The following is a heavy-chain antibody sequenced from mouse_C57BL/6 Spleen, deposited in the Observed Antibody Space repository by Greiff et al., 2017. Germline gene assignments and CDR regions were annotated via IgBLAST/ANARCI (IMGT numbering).Heavy chain of an antibody. D-gene: IGHD2-2*01. Sequence: QVQLQQSGPELVKPGASVKISCKASGYAFSSSWMNWVKQRPGKGLEWIGRIYPGDGDTNDNGKFKGKATLTADKSSSTAYMQLSSLTSEDSAVYFCAGGLRGMDYWGQGTSVTVSS. CDR2: IYPGDGDT. CDR3: AGGLRGMDY. CDR1: GYAFSSSW. J-gene: IGHJ4*01. V-gene: IGHV1-82*01.